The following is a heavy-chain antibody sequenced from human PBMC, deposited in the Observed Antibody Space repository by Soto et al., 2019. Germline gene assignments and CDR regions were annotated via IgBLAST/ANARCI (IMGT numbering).Heavy chain of an antibody. CDR1: GGSVSSGSYY. D-gene: IGHD6-19*01. CDR2: IYYSGST. CDR3: ARDRFVAVAGTRYYYYGMDV. J-gene: IGHJ6*02. V-gene: IGHV4-61*01. Sequence: LSLTCTVSGGSVSSGSYYWSWIRQPPGKGLEWIGYIYYSGSTNYNPSLKSRVTISVDTSKNQFSLKLSSVTAADTAVYYCARDRFVAVAGTRYYYYGMDVWGQGTTVTVSS.